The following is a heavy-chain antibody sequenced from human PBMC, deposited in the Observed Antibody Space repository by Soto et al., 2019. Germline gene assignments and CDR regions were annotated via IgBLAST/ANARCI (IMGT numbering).Heavy chain of an antibody. Sequence: QVQLVESGGGVVQPGRSLRLSCAASGFTFSNFGMHWVRQAPGKGLEWVAAISSDGSDKYYSDSVKGRFTISRDNSKNTLFLKLSSLRVEDTAVYYCAKWSELAHQEFAYWGQGTLVTVSS. CDR1: GFTFSNFG. CDR3: AKWSELAHQEFAY. V-gene: IGHV3-30*18. D-gene: IGHD3-3*01. J-gene: IGHJ4*02. CDR2: ISSDGSDK.